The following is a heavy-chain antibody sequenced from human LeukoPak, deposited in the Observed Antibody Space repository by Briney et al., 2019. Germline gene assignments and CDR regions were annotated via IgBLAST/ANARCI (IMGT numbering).Heavy chain of an antibody. CDR3: ARWSGYSGYDPLGGFDY. CDR2: IIPIFGTA. D-gene: IGHD5-12*01. CDR1: GGTFSSYA. Sequence: ASVKVSCKAFGGTFSSYAISWVRQAPGQGLEWMGGIIPIFGTANYAQKFQGRVTITTDESTSTAYMELSSLRSEDTAVYYCARWSGYSGYDPLGGFDYWGQGTLVTVSS. V-gene: IGHV1-69*05. J-gene: IGHJ4*02.